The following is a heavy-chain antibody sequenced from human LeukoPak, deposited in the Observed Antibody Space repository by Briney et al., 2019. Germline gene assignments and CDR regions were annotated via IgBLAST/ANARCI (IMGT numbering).Heavy chain of an antibody. V-gene: IGHV4-30-4*01. CDR3: ARAGYYYGSGTSPFDY. D-gene: IGHD3-10*01. CDR2: IYYSGST. CDR1: GGSISSGDYY. Sequence: SETLSLTCTVSGGSISSGDYYWSWIRRPPGKGLEWIGYIYYSGSTYYNPSLKSRVTISVDTSKNQFSLKLSSVTAADTAVYYCARAGYYYGSGTSPFDYWGQGTLVTVSS. J-gene: IGHJ4*02.